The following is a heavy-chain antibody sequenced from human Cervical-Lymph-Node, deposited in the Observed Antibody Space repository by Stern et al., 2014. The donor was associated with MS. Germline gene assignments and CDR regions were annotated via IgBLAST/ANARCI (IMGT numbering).Heavy chain of an antibody. CDR1: GFNFATYW. CDR3: ARHPDCSGGSCYTGWFDS. J-gene: IGHJ5*01. Sequence: EVQLVESGAELKKPGESLRISCKGTGFNFATYWIAWVRQMPGKGLECMGIIYPGDSDTRYNPSFRGQVTISADKSIGTAYLQWSRLKDADTAMYYCARHPDCSGGSCYTGWFDSWGQGTLVTVSS. CDR2: IYPGDSDT. V-gene: IGHV5-51*01. D-gene: IGHD2-15*01.